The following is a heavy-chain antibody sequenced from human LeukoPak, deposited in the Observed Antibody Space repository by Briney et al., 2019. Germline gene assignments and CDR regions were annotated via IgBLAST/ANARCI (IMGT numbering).Heavy chain of an antibody. CDR2: MNPNSGNT. V-gene: IGHV1-8*01. Sequence: ASVKVSCKASGYTFTSYDINWVRQATGQGLEWMGWMNPNSGNTSYAQKFQGRVTMTRNTSISTAYMELSSLRSEDTAVYYCARAGGIAAAGNDAFDIWGQGTMVTVSS. CDR3: ARAGGIAAAGNDAFDI. J-gene: IGHJ3*02. D-gene: IGHD6-13*01. CDR1: GYTFTSYD.